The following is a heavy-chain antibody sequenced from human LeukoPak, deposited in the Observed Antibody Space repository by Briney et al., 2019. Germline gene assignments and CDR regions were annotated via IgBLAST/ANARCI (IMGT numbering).Heavy chain of an antibody. CDR1: GFTFSSYW. D-gene: IGHD1-1*01. J-gene: IGHJ4*02. CDR2: IYSGGST. V-gene: IGHV3-53*01. CDR3: AKLYATGTTGLDY. Sequence: GGSLRLSCAASGFTFSSYWMSWVRQAPGKGLEWVSVIYSGGSTYYADSVKGRFTISRDNSKNTLYLQMNSLRAEDTAVYYCAKLYATGTTGLDYWGQGTLVTVSS.